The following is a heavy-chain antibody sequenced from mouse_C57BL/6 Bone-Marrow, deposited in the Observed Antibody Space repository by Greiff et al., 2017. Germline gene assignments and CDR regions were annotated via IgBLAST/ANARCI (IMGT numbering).Heavy chain of an antibody. CDR3: ARGTGRYFDY. CDR2: ISSGSSTI. Sequence: EVQLVESGGGLVKPGGSLKLSCAASGFTFSDYGMHWVRQAPEKGLEWVAYISSGSSTIYYADTVKGRFTISRDNAKNTPFLQMTSLRSEDTAMYYCARGTGRYFDYWGQGTTLTVSS. CDR1: GFTFSDYG. D-gene: IGHD4-1*01. V-gene: IGHV5-17*01. J-gene: IGHJ2*01.